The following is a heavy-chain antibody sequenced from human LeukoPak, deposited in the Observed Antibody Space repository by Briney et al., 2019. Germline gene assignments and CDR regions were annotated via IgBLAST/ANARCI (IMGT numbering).Heavy chain of an antibody. D-gene: IGHD2-2*02. Sequence: PSETLSLTCTVSGGSIDNFYWSWIRQPAGKGLEWIGRLNNGGDTNYSPSLRSRVTISVDTSKNHFSPILSSVTVANTAMYYCARAIGVYAFDVWGQGTMVTVSS. V-gene: IGHV4-4*07. J-gene: IGHJ3*01. CDR2: LNNGGDT. CDR1: GGSIDNFY. CDR3: ARAIGVYAFDV.